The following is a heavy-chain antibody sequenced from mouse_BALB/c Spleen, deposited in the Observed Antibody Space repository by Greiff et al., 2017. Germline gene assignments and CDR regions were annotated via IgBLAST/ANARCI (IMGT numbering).Heavy chain of an antibody. Sequence: EVKLVESGGGLVKPGGSLKLSCAASGFTFSSYAMSWVRQTPEKRLEWVATISSGGSYTYYPDSVKGRFTISRDNAKNTLYLQMSSLRSEDTAMYYCARLAYYRYDNYAMDYWGQGTSVTVSS. J-gene: IGHJ4*01. CDR2: ISSGGSYT. CDR1: GFTFSSYA. CDR3: ARLAYYRYDNYAMDY. V-gene: IGHV5-9-3*01. D-gene: IGHD2-14*01.